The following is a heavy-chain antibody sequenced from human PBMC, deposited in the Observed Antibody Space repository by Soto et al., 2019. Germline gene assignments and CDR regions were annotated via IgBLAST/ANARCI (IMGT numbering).Heavy chain of an antibody. D-gene: IGHD4-17*01. Sequence: QVQLEESGGGVVQPGRSLRLSCKASGFTFSSYAIQWVRQAPGKGLEWVAAISDDGTNNHTADSVKGRYTISRDNSKNTVYLHVNSLRVEDTAVYYCVRRLNTTVTAMGYWAQGTPVTVSS. CDR3: VRRLNTTVTAMGY. V-gene: IGHV3-30-3*01. CDR2: ISDDGTNN. J-gene: IGHJ4*02. CDR1: GFTFSSYA.